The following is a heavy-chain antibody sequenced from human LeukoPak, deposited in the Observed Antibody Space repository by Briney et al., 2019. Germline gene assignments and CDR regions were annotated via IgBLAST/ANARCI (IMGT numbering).Heavy chain of an antibody. CDR3: AGDSLGELSPYYYYGIDV. CDR1: GFTFNIYA. CDR2: IRGSDGYT. D-gene: IGHD3-10*01. Sequence: GGSLRLPCAASGFTFNIYAMSWVRQAPGKGLEWVSTIRGSDGYTYYADSVKGRFTISRDNSKNTLYLQMNSLRAEDTAVYYCAGDSLGELSPYYYYGIDVWGQGTTVTVSS. J-gene: IGHJ6*02. V-gene: IGHV3-23*01.